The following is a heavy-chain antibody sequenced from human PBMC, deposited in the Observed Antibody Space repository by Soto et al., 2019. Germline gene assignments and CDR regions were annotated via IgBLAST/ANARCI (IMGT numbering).Heavy chain of an antibody. CDR1: GFTFSSYG. J-gene: IGHJ4*02. CDR2: MGISGRST. V-gene: IGHV3-23*01. Sequence: EVKLLESGGGLVQSGGSLRLSCAASGFTFSSYGMAWVRQAPGKGLEWVSSMGISGRSTYYADSVQGRFTISRDNSKTTLYLQMNSLRVEDTAVYYCAKDRGPTWKRSNYYDSSGHPDYWGQGTLVSVSS. CDR3: AKDRGPTWKRSNYYDSSGHPDY. D-gene: IGHD3-22*01.